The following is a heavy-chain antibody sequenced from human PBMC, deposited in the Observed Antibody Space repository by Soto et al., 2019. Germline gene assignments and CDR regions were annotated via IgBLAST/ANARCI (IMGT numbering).Heavy chain of an antibody. J-gene: IGHJ6*02. CDR3: ARDVKASLLWFGESLPAGMDV. CDR2: IWYDGSNK. D-gene: IGHD3-10*01. V-gene: IGHV3-33*01. Sequence: QVQLVESGGGVVQPGRSLRLSCAASGFTFSSYGMHWVRQAPGKGLEWVAVIWYDGSNKYYADSVKGRFTISRDNSKNTLYLQMNSLRAEDTAVYYCARDVKASLLWFGESLPAGMDVWGQGTTVTVSS. CDR1: GFTFSSYG.